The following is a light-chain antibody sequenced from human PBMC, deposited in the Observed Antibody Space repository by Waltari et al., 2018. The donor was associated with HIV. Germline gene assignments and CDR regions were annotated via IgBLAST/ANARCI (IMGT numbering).Light chain of an antibody. Sequence: DIMMTQSPDSLAVSLGERAAINCKSSQSVLYSSNNKNYLAWYQQKPGQPPKLLIYWASTRESGVPDRFSGSGSGTDFTLTISSLRAEDVALYYCQQYYSTPPTFGQGTKLEIK. CDR3: QQYYSTPPT. V-gene: IGKV4-1*01. CDR2: WAS. CDR1: QSVLYSSNNKNY. J-gene: IGKJ2*01.